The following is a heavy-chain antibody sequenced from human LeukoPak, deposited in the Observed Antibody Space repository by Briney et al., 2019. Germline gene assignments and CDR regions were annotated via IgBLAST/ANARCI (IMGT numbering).Heavy chain of an antibody. CDR3: ARAVSELRFLEWLAVDP. V-gene: IGHV4-30-4*08. CDR2: IYYSGST. CDR1: GGSISSGDYY. Sequence: SETLSLTCTVSGGSISSGDYYWSWIRQPPGKGLEWIGYIYYSGSTYYNPSLKSRVTISVDTSKNQFSLKLSSVTAADTAVYYCARAVSELRFLEWLAVDPWGQGTLVTVSS. D-gene: IGHD3-3*01. J-gene: IGHJ5*02.